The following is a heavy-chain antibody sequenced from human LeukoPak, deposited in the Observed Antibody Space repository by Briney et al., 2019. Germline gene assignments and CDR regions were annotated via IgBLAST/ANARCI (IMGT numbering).Heavy chain of an antibody. D-gene: IGHD5-18*01. J-gene: IGHJ3*02. CDR1: AFTFSGYT. CDR2: ISSSSTYI. Sequence: GGSLRLPCAASAFTFSGYTMNWVRQAPGKGLEWVSSISSSSTYIYYADSVKGRFTISRDNARNSLYLQMNSLRVEDTAVYYCARRERLGYSYGRGTLDIWGQGTMVTVSS. CDR3: ARRERLGYSYGRGTLDI. V-gene: IGHV3-21*01.